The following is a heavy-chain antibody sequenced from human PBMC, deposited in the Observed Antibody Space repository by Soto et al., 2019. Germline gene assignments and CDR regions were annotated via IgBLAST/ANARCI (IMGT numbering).Heavy chain of an antibody. CDR3: ARDREVTPGRYLFDY. CDR1: GGSISSGGYY. V-gene: IGHV4-31*03. D-gene: IGHD3-10*01. Sequence: PSETLSLTCTVSGGSISSGGYYWIWIRHHPGKGLEWIGYIYYSGSTYYNPSLKSRVTISVDTSKNQFSLKLSSVTAADTAVYYCARDREVTPGRYLFDYWGQGTLVTVSS. CDR2: IYYSGST. J-gene: IGHJ4*02.